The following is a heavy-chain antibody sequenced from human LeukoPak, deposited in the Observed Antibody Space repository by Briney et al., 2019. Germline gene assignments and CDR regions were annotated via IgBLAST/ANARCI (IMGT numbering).Heavy chain of an antibody. Sequence: SETLSLTCTVSGGSISNNYWSWIRQPPGKGLEWIGYFHDSEGTNYNPSLKSRVTISVDTSKNQFSLKLSSVTAADTAVYYCARGDPSGRPGIAFDYWGQGTLVTVSS. D-gene: IGHD1-26*01. CDR1: GGSISNNY. CDR2: FHDSEGT. CDR3: ARGDPSGRPGIAFDY. J-gene: IGHJ4*02. V-gene: IGHV4-59*01.